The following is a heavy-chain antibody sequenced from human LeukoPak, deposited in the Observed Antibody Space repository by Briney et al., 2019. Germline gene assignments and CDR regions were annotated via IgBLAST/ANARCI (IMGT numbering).Heavy chain of an antibody. CDR2: VNLNSGNT. CDR1: GYTFTSCD. V-gene: IGHV1-8*01. Sequence: ASVKVSCKASGYTFTSCDINWVRQATGQGLEWMGWVNLNSGNTGYAQKFQGRVTINRNTSISTAYMELSSLRSEDAAVYYCARDLNFWETYYYYYYGMDVWGQGTTVTVSS. CDR3: ARDLNFWETYYYYYYGMDV. D-gene: IGHD3-3*01. J-gene: IGHJ6*02.